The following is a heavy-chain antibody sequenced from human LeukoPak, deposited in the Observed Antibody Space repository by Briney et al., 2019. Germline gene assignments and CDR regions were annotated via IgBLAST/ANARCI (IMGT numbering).Heavy chain of an antibody. D-gene: IGHD2-15*01. CDR2: IRYDGSNK. CDR1: GFTFSSYG. Sequence: GGSLRLSCAASGFTFSSYGMHWVRQASGKGLEWVAFIRYDGSNKYYADSVKGRFTISRDNSKNTLYLQMNSLRSEDTAVYYCASRPFCSGGSCYSLIGNWYFDLWGRGTLVTVSS. CDR3: ASRPFCSGGSCYSLIGNWYFDL. V-gene: IGHV3-30*02. J-gene: IGHJ2*01.